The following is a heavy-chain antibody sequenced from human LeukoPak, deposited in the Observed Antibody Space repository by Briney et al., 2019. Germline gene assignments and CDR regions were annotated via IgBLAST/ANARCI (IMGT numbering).Heavy chain of an antibody. D-gene: IGHD2-21*01. CDR3: ARAEHIVVVPRGLYLDS. CDR1: GGSFSGYY. J-gene: IGHJ4*02. Sequence: PSETLSLTCAVYGGSFSGYYWSWIRQPPGKGLEWIGEINHSGSTNYNPSLKSRVAISVDTSKNQFSLKLNSVAAADMAVYYCARAEHIVVVPRGLYLDSWGQGTLVTVSS. CDR2: INHSGST. V-gene: IGHV4-34*01.